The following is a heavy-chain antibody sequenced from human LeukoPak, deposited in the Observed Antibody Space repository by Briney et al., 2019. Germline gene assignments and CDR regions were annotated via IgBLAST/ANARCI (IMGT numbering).Heavy chain of an antibody. CDR2: IIPIFGTA. D-gene: IGHD6-13*01. J-gene: IGHJ4*02. CDR1: GGTFSSYA. V-gene: IGHV1-69*05. CDR3: ARGPGIAAAGLENYFDY. Sequence: ASVKASCKASGGTFSSYAISWVRQAPGQGLEWMGGIIPIFGTANYAQKFQGRVTITTDESTSTAYMELSSLRSEDTAVYYCARGPGIAAAGLENYFDYWGQGTLVTVSS.